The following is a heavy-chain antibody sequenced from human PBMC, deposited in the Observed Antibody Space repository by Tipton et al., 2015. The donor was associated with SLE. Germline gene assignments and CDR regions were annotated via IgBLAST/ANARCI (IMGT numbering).Heavy chain of an antibody. V-gene: IGHV4-59*08. D-gene: IGHD5-18*01. Sequence: TLSLTCTVSGGSISSYYWSWIRQPPGKGLEWIGYIYYSGSTNYNPSLKSRVTISVDTSKNQFSLKLSSVTAADTAVYYCARHFEAAMASNFDCWGQGTLVTVSS. CDR3: ARHFEAAMASNFDC. CDR1: GGSISSYY. J-gene: IGHJ4*02. CDR2: IYYSGST.